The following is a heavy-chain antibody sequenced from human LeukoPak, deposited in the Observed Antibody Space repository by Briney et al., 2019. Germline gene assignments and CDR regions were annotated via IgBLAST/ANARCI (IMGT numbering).Heavy chain of an antibody. D-gene: IGHD2-21*02. V-gene: IGHV1-3*01. CDR1: GYTFTSYA. Sequence: ASVKVSCKASGYTFTSYAMHWVRQAPGQRLEWMGWINAGNGNTKYSQKLQGRVTMTTDTSTSTAYMELRSLRSDDTAAYYCASHIYCGGDCSGPFDYWGQGTLVTVSS. CDR3: ASHIYCGGDCSGPFDY. J-gene: IGHJ4*02. CDR2: INAGNGNT.